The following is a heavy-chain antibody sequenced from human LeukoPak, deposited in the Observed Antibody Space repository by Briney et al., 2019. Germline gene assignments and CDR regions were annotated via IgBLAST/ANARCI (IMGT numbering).Heavy chain of an antibody. Sequence: GGSLRLSCAASGFTFSSYAMSWVRQAPGKGLEWVSAISSTGGTAYYADSVKGRFTISRDNSKNTLYLQMNSLRAEDTAIYYCAKNGDRGAYCSGGSCYPYYYYNMDVWGKGTTVTISS. J-gene: IGHJ6*03. V-gene: IGHV3-23*01. CDR2: ISSTGGTA. CDR3: AKNGDRGAYCSGGSCYPYYYYNMDV. CDR1: GFTFSSYA. D-gene: IGHD2-15*01.